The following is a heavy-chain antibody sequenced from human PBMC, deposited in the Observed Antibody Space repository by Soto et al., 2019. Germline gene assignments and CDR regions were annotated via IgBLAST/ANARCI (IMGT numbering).Heavy chain of an antibody. CDR2: IYSGGFT. CDR3: VRDRKSPNHLGY. V-gene: IGHV3-66*01. CDR1: GFTVSSHY. D-gene: IGHD7-27*01. Sequence: GGSLRLSCAGFGFTVSSHYMSWVRQAPGKGLERVSLIYSGGFTYYADSVKGRFTISRDNSENTLYLQMNSLRVEDTAVYYCVRDRKSPNHLGYWGQGTLVTVSS. J-gene: IGHJ4*02.